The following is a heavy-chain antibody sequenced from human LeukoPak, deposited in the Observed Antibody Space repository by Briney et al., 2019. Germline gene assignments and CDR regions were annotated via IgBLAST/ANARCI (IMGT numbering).Heavy chain of an antibody. J-gene: IGHJ5*02. V-gene: IGHV1-18*01. CDR1: GYTFTNYG. D-gene: IGHD2-8*01. Sequence: ASVKVSCKASGYTFTNYGISWVRQAPGQGLEWMGWISAYNGNINYAQQFRGRVNMTTDTSTSTAYMEVRSLTSDDTAVYYRAREGGMVYANSPFDPWGQGTLVTVSS. CDR3: AREGGMVYANSPFDP. CDR2: ISAYNGNI.